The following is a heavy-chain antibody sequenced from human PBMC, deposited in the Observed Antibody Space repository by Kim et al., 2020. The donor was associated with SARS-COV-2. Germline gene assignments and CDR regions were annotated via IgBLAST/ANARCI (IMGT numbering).Heavy chain of an antibody. D-gene: IGHD6-13*01. CDR2: IGWGSGEG. J-gene: IGHJ4*02. CDR1: GFTFSSYS. Sequence: GGSLRLSCAASGFTFSSYSMNWVRQAPGKGLEWVSSIGWGSGEGSEEESVKGRFTISRDNAKNSLYLQMNSLRAEDTAVYYCARSGVIAAAGTIDYWGQGTLVTVSS. CDR3: ARSGVIAAAGTIDY. V-gene: IGHV3-21*01.